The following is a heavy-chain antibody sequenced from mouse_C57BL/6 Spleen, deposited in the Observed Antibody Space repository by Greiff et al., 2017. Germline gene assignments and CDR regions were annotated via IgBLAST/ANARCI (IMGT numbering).Heavy chain of an antibody. CDR2: IDPETGGT. D-gene: IGHD2-4*01. CDR3: TRNYDPHYYAMDY. V-gene: IGHV1-15*01. CDR1: GYTFTDYE. J-gene: IGHJ4*01. Sequence: QVQLQQSGAELVRPGASVTLSCKASGYTFTDYEMHWVKQTPVHGLEWIGAIDPETGGTAYNQKFKGKAILTADKSSSTAYMELRSLTSEDSAVYYCTRNYDPHYYAMDYWGQGTSVTVSS.